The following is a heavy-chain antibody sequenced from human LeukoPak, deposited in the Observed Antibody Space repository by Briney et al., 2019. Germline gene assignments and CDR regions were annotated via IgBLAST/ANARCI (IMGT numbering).Heavy chain of an antibody. D-gene: IGHD4-17*01. CDR1: GFTFSSYA. CDR3: AKDFSAVTTDHDAFDI. V-gene: IGHV3-9*03. Sequence: GGSLRLSCAASGFTFSSYAMSWVRQAPGKGLEWVSGISWNSGSIGYADSVKGRFTISRDNAKNSLYLQMNSLRAEDMALYYCAKDFSAVTTDHDAFDIWGQGTMVTVSS. J-gene: IGHJ3*02. CDR2: ISWNSGSI.